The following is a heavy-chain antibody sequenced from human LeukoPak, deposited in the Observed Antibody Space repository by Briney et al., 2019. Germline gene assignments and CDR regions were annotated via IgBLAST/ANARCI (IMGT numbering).Heavy chain of an antibody. CDR3: ARDHNYAFDN. V-gene: IGHV3-48*01. J-gene: IGHJ4*02. Sequence: PGGSLRLSCTASGFPFIEYSMNWVRQVPGKGLEGISYIGIDSGNTKYADSVRGRFTISADKAKNSLYLQMNSLRVEHTAVYYCARDHNYAFDNWGQGTLVSVAS. CDR2: IGIDSGNT. D-gene: IGHD1-1*01. CDR1: GFPFIEYS.